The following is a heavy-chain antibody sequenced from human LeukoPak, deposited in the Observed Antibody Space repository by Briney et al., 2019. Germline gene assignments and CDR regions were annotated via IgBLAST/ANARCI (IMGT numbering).Heavy chain of an antibody. Sequence: PGGSLRLSCAASGFTFSSYAMSWVRQAPGKGLAWVSAISSSGDVTKYADSAKSRFTISRDNSKNTVYLQMNSLRAEDTAVYYCAMGRGRYTVTTRPLDYWGQGTLVTVSS. CDR3: AMGRGRYTVTTRPLDY. J-gene: IGHJ4*02. V-gene: IGHV3-23*01. CDR1: GFTFSSYA. CDR2: ISSSGDVT. D-gene: IGHD4-17*01.